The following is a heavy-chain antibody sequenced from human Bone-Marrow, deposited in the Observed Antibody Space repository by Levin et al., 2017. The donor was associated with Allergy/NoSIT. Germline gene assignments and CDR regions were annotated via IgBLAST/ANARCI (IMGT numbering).Heavy chain of an antibody. V-gene: IGHV3-7*01. J-gene: IGHJ4*02. CDR3: ARDVSVAGLNDY. CDR1: GFIFSNYW. Sequence: GGSLRLSCAASGFIFSNYWMSWVRQAPGKGLEWVANIKPDGSEKNYVDSVKGRFTIARDNAENSLHLQMNSLRAEDMAVYYCARDVSVAGLNDYWGQGILVTVSS. CDR2: IKPDGSEK. D-gene: IGHD6-19*01.